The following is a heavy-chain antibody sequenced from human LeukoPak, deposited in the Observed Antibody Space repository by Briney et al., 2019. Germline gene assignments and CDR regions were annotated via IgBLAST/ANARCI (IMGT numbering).Heavy chain of an antibody. V-gene: IGHV3-23*01. CDR1: GFTFSCCA. CDR2: VSANGGTT. CDR3: AKDLSPAAA. J-gene: IGHJ5*02. D-gene: IGHD6-25*01. Sequence: AGGSLRLSCAASGFTFSCCAMHWVRQAPGKGLEWVSAVSANGGTTHYADSVKGRFTTSRDNSKNTLSLQMSSLRAEDTAVYYCAKDLSPAAAWGQGTLVTVSS.